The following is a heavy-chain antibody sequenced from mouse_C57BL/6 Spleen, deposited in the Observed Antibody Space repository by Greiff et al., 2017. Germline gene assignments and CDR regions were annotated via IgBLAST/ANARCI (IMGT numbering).Heavy chain of an antibody. J-gene: IGHJ3*01. V-gene: IGHV1-72*01. CDR2: IDPNSGGT. Sequence: VQLQQPGAELVKPGASVKLSCKASGYTFTSYWMHWVKQRPGRGLEWIGRIDPNSGGTTYNEKFKSKATLTVDKPSSTAYMQLSSLTSEDSAVYYCARSGDGYRAWFAYGGQVTLVTVSA. D-gene: IGHD2-3*01. CDR3: ARSGDGYRAWFAY. CDR1: GYTFTSYW.